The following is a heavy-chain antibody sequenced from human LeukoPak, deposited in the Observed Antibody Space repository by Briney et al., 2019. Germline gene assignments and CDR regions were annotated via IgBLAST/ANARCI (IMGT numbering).Heavy chain of an antibody. CDR2: IRVYNGNT. Sequence: ASVKVSCKASGYDFTNYGISWVRQARGQGLEWMGWIRVYNGNTNYAQKVKGRVSMTTDTPTSTPYLELRNLRSDDTAVYYCARYASGNYYSSSETFFYYYPDVWGKGTTVTVSS. J-gene: IGHJ6*03. CDR1: GYDFTNYG. CDR3: ARYASGNYYSSSETFFYYYPDV. D-gene: IGHD3-10*01. V-gene: IGHV1-18*01.